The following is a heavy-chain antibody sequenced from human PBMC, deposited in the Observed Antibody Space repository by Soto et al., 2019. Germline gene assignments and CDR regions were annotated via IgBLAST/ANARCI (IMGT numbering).Heavy chain of an antibody. V-gene: IGHV1-3*01. CDR1: GYTFTSYA. D-gene: IGHD2-21*02. CDR2: INAGNGNT. CDR3: ASAYCGGDCSNYYYGMDV. Sequence: ASVKVSCKASGYTFTSYAMHWVRQAPGQRLEWMGWINAGNGNTKYSQKFQGRVTITRDTSASTAYMELSSLRSEDTVVYYCASAYCGGDCSNYYYGMDVWGQGTTVTVSS. J-gene: IGHJ6*02.